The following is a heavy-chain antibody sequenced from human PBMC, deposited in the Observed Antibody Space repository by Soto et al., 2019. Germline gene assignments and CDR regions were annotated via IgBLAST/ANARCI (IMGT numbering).Heavy chain of an antibody. Sequence: DVQLVESGGGLVQPGGSLRLSCAASGFTFSTHSMNWVRQAPGKELEWISYITSTSVTMYADSVKGRFTISRDNAKNSLYLQMNSLRVEDTAVYFCVGEVGFQLIYWGQGTLVTVSS. J-gene: IGHJ4*02. CDR3: VGEVGFQLIY. CDR2: ITSTSVTM. CDR1: GFTFSTHS. V-gene: IGHV3-48*01. D-gene: IGHD1-1*01.